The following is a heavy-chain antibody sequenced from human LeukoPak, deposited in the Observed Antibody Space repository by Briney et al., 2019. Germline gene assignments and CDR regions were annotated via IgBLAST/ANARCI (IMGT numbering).Heavy chain of an antibody. D-gene: IGHD3-22*01. J-gene: IGHJ4*02. CDR1: GFTFSSYG. Sequence: PGGSLRLSCAASGFTFSSYGMHWVRQAPGKGLEWVAVIWYDGSNKYYADSVKGRFTISRDNSKNTLYLQMNSLRAEDTAVYYCAKDPNYYDSSGYFPDYWGQGTLVTVSS. CDR3: AKDPNYYDSSGYFPDY. V-gene: IGHV3-33*06. CDR2: IWYDGSNK.